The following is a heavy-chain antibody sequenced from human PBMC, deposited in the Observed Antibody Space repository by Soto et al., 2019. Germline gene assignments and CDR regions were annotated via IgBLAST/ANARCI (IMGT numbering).Heavy chain of an antibody. CDR1: GFTFSSYW. D-gene: IGHD1-26*01. V-gene: IGHV3-7*01. J-gene: IGHJ6*02. CDR3: ARVYSGSYEADYYYGMDV. CDR2: IKQDGSEK. Sequence: PCGSLRLSCAASGFTFSSYWMSWVRQAPGKGLEWVANIKQDGSEKYYVDSVKGRFTISRDNAKNSLYLQMNSLRAEDTAVYYCARVYSGSYEADYYYGMDVWGQGTTVTVSS.